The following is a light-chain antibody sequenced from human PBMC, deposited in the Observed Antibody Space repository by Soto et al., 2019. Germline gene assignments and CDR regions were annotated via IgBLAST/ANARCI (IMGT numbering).Light chain of an antibody. Sequence: DIQMTQSPSSLSASVGDRVTITCRASQSISSYLNWYQQKPGKAPKLLIYAASSLQSGVPSRFSGSGSGTDFTLTISSLQPEDFATYYGQQSYSTPALTFGGGTKVESK. J-gene: IGKJ4*01. V-gene: IGKV1-39*01. CDR3: QQSYSTPALT. CDR2: AAS. CDR1: QSISSY.